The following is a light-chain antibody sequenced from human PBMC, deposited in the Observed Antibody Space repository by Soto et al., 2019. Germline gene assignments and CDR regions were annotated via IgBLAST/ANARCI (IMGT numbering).Light chain of an antibody. CDR3: SSYVGSNIFFV. CDR1: SSGVAGYNY. V-gene: IGLV2-8*01. Sequence: QSVLTQPPSASGSPGQSVTISCTGTSSGVAGYNYVSWYQQHPGKAPKLMIYEVSKRPSGVPDRFSGSKSGNTASLPVSGLQAEDEADYYCSSYVGSNIFFVFGAGTKLTVL. J-gene: IGLJ1*01. CDR2: EVS.